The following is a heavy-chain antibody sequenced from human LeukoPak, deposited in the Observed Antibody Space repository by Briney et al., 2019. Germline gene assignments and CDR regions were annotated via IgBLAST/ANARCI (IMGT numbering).Heavy chain of an antibody. D-gene: IGHD2-21*02. CDR2: ISGSGGST. Sequence: PGGSLRLSCAASGFTFSSYAMSWVRQAPGKGLEWVSAISGSGGSTYYADSVKGRFTISRDNSKNTLYLQMNSLRAEDTAVYYCAKVPYCGGDCYPNLDYWGQGTLVTVSS. J-gene: IGHJ4*02. V-gene: IGHV3-23*01. CDR3: AKVPYCGGDCYPNLDY. CDR1: GFTFSSYA.